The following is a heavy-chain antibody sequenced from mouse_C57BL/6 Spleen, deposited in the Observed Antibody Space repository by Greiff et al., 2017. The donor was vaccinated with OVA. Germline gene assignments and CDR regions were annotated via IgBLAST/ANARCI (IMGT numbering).Heavy chain of an antibody. Sequence: VQLQQSGPELVKPGASVKISCKASGYSFTDYNMNWVKQSNGKSLEWIGVINPNYGTTSYNQKFKGKATLTVDQSSSTAYMQLNSLTSEDSAVYYCAKTAQATQYYYAMDYWGQGTSVTVSS. D-gene: IGHD3-2*02. CDR3: AKTAQATQYYYAMDY. J-gene: IGHJ4*01. CDR2: INPNYGTT. V-gene: IGHV1-39*01. CDR1: GYSFTDYN.